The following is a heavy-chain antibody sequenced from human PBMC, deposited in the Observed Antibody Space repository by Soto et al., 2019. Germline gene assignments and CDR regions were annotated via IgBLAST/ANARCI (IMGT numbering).Heavy chain of an antibody. CDR1: GYTFTAYY. D-gene: IGHD2-8*01. CDR3: ARDTYANFDY. Sequence: GASVKVSCKASGYTFTAYYIHWVRQAPGQGLEWMGWVNPGNGTTSFAQKFQGRVTMTRDTSISTAYMELSGLRSDDTAMYYCARDTYANFDYWGQGTLVTVSS. V-gene: IGHV1-2*02. J-gene: IGHJ4*02. CDR2: VNPGNGTT.